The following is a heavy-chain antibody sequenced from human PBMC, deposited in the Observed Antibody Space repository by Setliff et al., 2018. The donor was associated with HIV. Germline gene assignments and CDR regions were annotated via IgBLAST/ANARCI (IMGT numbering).Heavy chain of an antibody. CDR3: ASNFRSGYWYFDL. CDR1: GFTFSSYS. V-gene: IGHV3-48*04. D-gene: IGHD2-15*01. J-gene: IGHJ2*01. Sequence: GGSLRLSCAASGFTFSSYSMNWVRQAPGKGLEWVSYISSSSSTIYYADSVKGRFTISRDNAKNSLYLQMNSLRPEDTAVYYCASNFRSGYWYFDLWGRGTLVTVSS. CDR2: ISSSSSTI.